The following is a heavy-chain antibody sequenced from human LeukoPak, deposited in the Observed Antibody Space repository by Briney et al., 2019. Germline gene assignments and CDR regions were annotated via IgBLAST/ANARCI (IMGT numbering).Heavy chain of an antibody. Sequence: GGSLRLSCAASGFTFSNYWMTWVRQAPGKGLECVANIKHDGSQKYYVDSVKGRFSISRDNAKNSLYLQMNSLRAEDTAVYYCATWRGYGYGLDYWGQGTLVTVSS. V-gene: IGHV3-7*01. D-gene: IGHD5-18*01. CDR1: GFTFSNYW. J-gene: IGHJ4*02. CDR3: ATWRGYGYGLDY. CDR2: IKHDGSQK.